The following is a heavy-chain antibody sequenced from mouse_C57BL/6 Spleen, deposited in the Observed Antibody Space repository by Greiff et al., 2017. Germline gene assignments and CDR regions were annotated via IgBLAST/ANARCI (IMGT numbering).Heavy chain of an antibody. D-gene: IGHD2-12*01. CDR1: GYTFTSYW. CDR3: GRLGDSVYYYAMDY. V-gene: IGHV1-72*01. CDR2: IDPNSGGT. Sequence: QVQLQQPGAELVKPGASVKLSCKASGYTFTSYWMHWVKQRPGRGLEWIGNIDPNSGGTKYNEKFKSKATLTVDKPSSTAYMQLSSLTSEDTSVYYCGRLGDSVYYYAMDYWGQGGSVTVAS. J-gene: IGHJ4*01.